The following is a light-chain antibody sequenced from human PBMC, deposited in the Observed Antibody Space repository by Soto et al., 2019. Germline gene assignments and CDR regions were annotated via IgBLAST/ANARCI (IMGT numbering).Light chain of an antibody. CDR3: TSYTTSSTLV. CDR1: SSDVGEYKY. CDR2: EVI. V-gene: IGLV2-14*01. J-gene: IGLJ2*01. Sequence: QSALTQPASVSGSPGQSITISCTGTSSDVGEYKYVSWYQHHPGKAPTLVIYEVINRPSGVSNRFSGSKSGNTASLTISGLQADDEADYYCTSYTTSSTLVFGEGTKVTV.